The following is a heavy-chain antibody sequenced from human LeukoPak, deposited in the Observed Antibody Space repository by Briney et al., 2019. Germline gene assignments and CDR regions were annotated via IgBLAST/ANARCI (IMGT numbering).Heavy chain of an antibody. CDR3: ARDGWRAINY. CDR2: IKEDGSDK. D-gene: IGHD5-24*01. Sequence: GGSLRLSCAASGLSFSTHWMSWVRQAPGKGLEWVANIKEDGSDKNYVDSVRGRFTISRDNAKNSLFLQMNSLRAEDTAVYYCARDGWRAINYWGQGTLVTVS. J-gene: IGHJ4*02. CDR1: GLSFSTHW. V-gene: IGHV3-7*01.